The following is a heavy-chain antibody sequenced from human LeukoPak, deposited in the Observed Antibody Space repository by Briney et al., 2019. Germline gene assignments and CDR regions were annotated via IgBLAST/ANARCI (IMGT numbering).Heavy chain of an antibody. CDR2: ISYDGSNK. Sequence: GRSLRLSCAASGFTFSSYAMHWVRQAPGKGLEWVAVISYDGSNKYYADSVKGRFTISRDNSKNTLYLQMNSLRAEDTAVYYCVRLDDSAHWGQGTLVTVSS. V-gene: IGHV3-30-3*01. CDR1: GFTFSSYA. J-gene: IGHJ4*02. D-gene: IGHD3-16*01. CDR3: VRLDDSAH.